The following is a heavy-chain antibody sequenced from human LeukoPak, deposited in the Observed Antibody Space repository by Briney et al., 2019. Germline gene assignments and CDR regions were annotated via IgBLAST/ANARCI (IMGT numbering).Heavy chain of an antibody. D-gene: IGHD3-22*01. CDR3: ARHPTYYYDSSGYSRGYFDY. J-gene: IGHJ4*02. CDR1: GGSISSYY. V-gene: IGHV4-59*08. CDR2: IYYSGST. Sequence: PSETLSLTCTVSGGSISSYYWSWVRQAPGKGLEWIGYIYYSGSTNYNPSLKSRVTISVDTSKNQFSLKLSSVTAADTAVYYCARHPTYYYDSSGYSRGYFDYWGQGTLVTVSS.